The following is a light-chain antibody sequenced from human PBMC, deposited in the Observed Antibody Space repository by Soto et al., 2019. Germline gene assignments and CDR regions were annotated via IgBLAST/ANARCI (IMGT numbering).Light chain of an antibody. Sequence: AMTHSLATLSVSTGERATLSCRASQTVSTHLAWYQQKRGQAPRLLIYGASTRATGIPARFSGSGPGTEFTPTISSLQSEDFAVYYCQQYNNGPITFGQGTRLEIK. J-gene: IGKJ5*01. CDR1: QTVSTH. V-gene: IGKV3-15*01. CDR2: GAS. CDR3: QQYNNGPIT.